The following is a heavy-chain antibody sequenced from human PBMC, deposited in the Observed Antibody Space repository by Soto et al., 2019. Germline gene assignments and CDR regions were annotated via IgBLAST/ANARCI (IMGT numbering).Heavy chain of an antibody. J-gene: IGHJ5*02. CDR2: IYYSGST. CDR3: ARVGFGELWRVNWFDP. V-gene: IGHV4-30-4*01. CDR1: GGSISSGDYY. Sequence: TLSLTCTVSGGSISSGDYYWSWIRQPPGKGLEWIGYIYYSGSTYYNPSLKSRVTISVDTSKNQFSLKLSSVTAADTAVYYCARVGFGELWRVNWFDPWGQGTLVTVSS. D-gene: IGHD3-10*01.